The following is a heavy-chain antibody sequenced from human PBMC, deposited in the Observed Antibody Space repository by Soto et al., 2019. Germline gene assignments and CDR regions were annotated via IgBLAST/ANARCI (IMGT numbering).Heavy chain of an antibody. CDR1: GYTFTRFP. D-gene: IGHD3-16*01. CDR2: MSTYSGDT. J-gene: IGHJ5*02. V-gene: IGHV1-18*01. CDR3: VREDIATGGGGFAP. Sequence: QVQLVQSGAEVKKPGASVKVSCRASGYTFTRFPINWVRQAPGQGLEWMGWMSTYSGDTNYAQKFQGRVTMTTDTSTTTAYMELRNLRSDDTAVYYCVREDIATGGGGFAPWGQGTLVTVSS.